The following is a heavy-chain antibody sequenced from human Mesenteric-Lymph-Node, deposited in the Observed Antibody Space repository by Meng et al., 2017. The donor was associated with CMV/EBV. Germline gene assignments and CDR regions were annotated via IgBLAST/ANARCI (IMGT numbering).Heavy chain of an antibody. CDR1: SVSSGSYY. CDR3: ARAYYDILTGYYPWDY. D-gene: IGHD3-9*01. J-gene: IGHJ4*02. CDR2: IYYSGST. V-gene: IGHV4-61*01. Sequence: SVSSGSYYSCWIRQPPGKGLEWIGYIYYSGSTNYNPSLKSRVTISVDTSKNQFSLKLSSVTAADTAVYYCARAYYDILTGYYPWDYWGQGTLVTVSS.